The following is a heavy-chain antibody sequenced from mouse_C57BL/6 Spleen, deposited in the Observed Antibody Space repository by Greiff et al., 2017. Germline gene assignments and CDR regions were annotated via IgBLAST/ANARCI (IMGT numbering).Heavy chain of an antibody. CDR1: GYSITSGYY. CDR2: ISYDGSN. CDR3: ARGDYDYDDWYFDV. J-gene: IGHJ1*03. V-gene: IGHV3-6*01. D-gene: IGHD2-4*01. Sequence: EVQLVESGPGLVKPSQSLSLTCSVTGYSITSGYYWNWIRQFPGNKLEWMGYISYDGSNNYNPSLKNRISITRDTSKNQFFLKLNSVTTEDTATYYCARGDYDYDDWYFDVWGTGTTVTVSS.